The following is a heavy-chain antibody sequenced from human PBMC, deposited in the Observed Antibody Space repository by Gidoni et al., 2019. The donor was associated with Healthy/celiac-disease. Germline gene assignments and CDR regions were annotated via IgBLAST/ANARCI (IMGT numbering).Heavy chain of an antibody. CDR1: GYY. V-gene: IGHV4-34*01. J-gene: IGHJ6*02. CDR2: TNHSGST. D-gene: IGHD3-22*01. Sequence: GYYWSWIRQPPGKGLEWIGETNHSGSTNYNPSLKSRVTISVDTSKNQFSLKLSSVTAADTAVYYCARSTYYYDSSGYWGGYYYGMDVWGQGTTVTVSS. CDR3: ARSTYYYDSSGYWGGYYYGMDV.